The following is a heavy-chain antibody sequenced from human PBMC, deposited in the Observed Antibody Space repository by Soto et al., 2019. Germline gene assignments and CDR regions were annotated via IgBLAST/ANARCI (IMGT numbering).Heavy chain of an antibody. D-gene: IGHD1-1*01. CDR3: ARGETQQQRDH. J-gene: IGHJ4*02. V-gene: IGHV4-4*02. CDR2: IHHSGST. Sequence: QVPLQEAGPGLGKPSGALAPPRAVSGGPLRSTNWWSWVRQPPGKGLEWIGEIHHSGSTKYNPPLKSRVIISVDKSKNQFSLMLSSVTAADTAVYYCARGETQQQRDHWGQGTLVTVSS. CDR1: GGPLRSTNW.